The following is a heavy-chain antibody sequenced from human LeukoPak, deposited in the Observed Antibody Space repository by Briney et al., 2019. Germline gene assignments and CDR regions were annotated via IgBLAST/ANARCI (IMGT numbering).Heavy chain of an antibody. CDR2: IYYSGST. D-gene: IGHD7-27*01. J-gene: IGHJ4*02. V-gene: IGHV4-39*01. CDR3: ARHNWGLDY. Sequence: SETLSLTCTVSGGSISSSSYYWGWIRQPPGKGLEWIGSIYYSGSTYYNPSLKSRVTISVDTSKNQFSLKLSSVTAADTAVYYCARHNWGLDYRGQGTLVTVSS. CDR1: GGSISSSSYY.